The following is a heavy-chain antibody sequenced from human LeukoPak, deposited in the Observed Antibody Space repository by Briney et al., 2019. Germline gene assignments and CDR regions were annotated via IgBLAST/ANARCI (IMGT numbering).Heavy chain of an antibody. D-gene: IGHD6-13*01. CDR2: IYTSGRT. CDR1: GGSISSYY. J-gene: IGHJ6*02. Sequence: SETLSLTCTVSGGSISSYYWSWIPQPAGKGLEGIGRIYTSGRTNSNTSLKSRVTMSVDTSKNQFSLKLSSVTAADTDVYYCARAPYTEQQLVPGYGTDVWGQGTTVTVSS. CDR3: ARAPYTEQQLVPGYGTDV. V-gene: IGHV4-4*07.